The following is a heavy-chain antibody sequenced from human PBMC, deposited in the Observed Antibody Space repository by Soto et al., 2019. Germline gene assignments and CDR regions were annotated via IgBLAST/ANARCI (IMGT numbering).Heavy chain of an antibody. CDR2: IIPIFGTA. CDR1: GGTFSSYA. D-gene: IGHD6-19*01. V-gene: IGHV1-69*06. Sequence: QVQLVQSGAEVKKPGSSVKVSCNASGGTFSSYAISWVRQAPGQGLEWMGGIIPIFGTANYAQKFQGRVTITADKSTSTAYMELSSLRSEDTAVYYCARGSPVWLAPETRNWFDPWGQGTLVTVSS. CDR3: ARGSPVWLAPETRNWFDP. J-gene: IGHJ5*02.